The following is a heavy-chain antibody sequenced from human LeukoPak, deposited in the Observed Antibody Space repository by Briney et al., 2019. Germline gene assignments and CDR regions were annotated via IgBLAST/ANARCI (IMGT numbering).Heavy chain of an antibody. CDR1: GGTFSSYA. J-gene: IGHJ6*03. V-gene: IGHV1-69*05. CDR2: IIPIFGTA. Sequence: ASVKVSCKASGGTFSSYAISWVRQAPGQGLEWMGGIIPIFGTANYAQKFQGRVTITTDESTSTAYMELSSLRSEDTALYYCASGYYYYMDVWGKGTTVTVSS. CDR3: ASGYYYYMDV.